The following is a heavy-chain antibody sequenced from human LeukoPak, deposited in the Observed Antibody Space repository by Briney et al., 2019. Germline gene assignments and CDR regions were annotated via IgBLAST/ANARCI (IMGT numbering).Heavy chain of an antibody. CDR3: ARGSETDYGDYGWYFDL. D-gene: IGHD4-17*01. J-gene: IGHJ2*01. V-gene: IGHV4-31*03. CDR2: IYYSGTT. Sequence: PSETLSLTCTVSGGSIRSDGYYWSWIRQHPGKGLEWIGYIYYSGTTYCNPSLKSRVTISIDMSKNQFSLKLRYVTAADTAFYYCARGSETDYGDYGWYFDLWGRGTLVTVSS. CDR1: GGSIRSDGYY.